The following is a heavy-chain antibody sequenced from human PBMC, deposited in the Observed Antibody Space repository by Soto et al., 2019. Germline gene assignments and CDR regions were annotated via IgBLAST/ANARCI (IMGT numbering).Heavy chain of an antibody. D-gene: IGHD3-9*01. CDR1: GGSFSGYY. J-gene: IGHJ5*02. V-gene: IGHV4-34*01. CDR3: ARGEVGYDILTGYPPYNWFDP. Sequence: PSETLSLTCAVYGGSFSGYYWSWIRQPPGKGLEWIGEINHSGSTNYNPSLKSRVTISVDTPKNQFSLKLSSVTAADTAVYYCARGEVGYDILTGYPPYNWFDPWGQGTLVTVSS. CDR2: INHSGST.